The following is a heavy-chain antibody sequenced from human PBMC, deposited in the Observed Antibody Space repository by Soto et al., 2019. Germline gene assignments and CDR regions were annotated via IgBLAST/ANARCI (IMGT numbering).Heavy chain of an antibody. D-gene: IGHD1-26*01. V-gene: IGHV4-31*02. CDR1: GASVGRGGHY. CDR3: ARDAGLASAIDY. J-gene: IGHJ4*02. CDR2: IYWTGST. Sequence: QVQLQELGPGLVKPSQTLSVTCSVSGASVGRGGHYWTWIRQHPGKGLEWIGSIYWTGSTSYNPSLKSRVTISVDRSKNQFSLKVSSVTAADTAVYYCARDAGLASAIDYWGQGTLITVSS.